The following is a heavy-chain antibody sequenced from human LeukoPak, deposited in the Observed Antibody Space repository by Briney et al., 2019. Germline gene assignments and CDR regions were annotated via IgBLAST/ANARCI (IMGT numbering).Heavy chain of an antibody. V-gene: IGHV3-21*01. D-gene: IGHD3-3*01. CDR1: RCTVSRDI. CDR2: IRRSISYI. Sequence: GGSRRLSSVASRCTVSRDIINCARPTPGEWDEWVSPIRRSISYIYNADSVKGRFTISRDNAKNSMYLQMNSLRAEDTAVYYCARDSCRDFWSGYYTDYYYYYYMDVWGKGTTVTVSS. CDR3: ARDSCRDFWSGYYTDYYYYYYMDV. J-gene: IGHJ6*03.